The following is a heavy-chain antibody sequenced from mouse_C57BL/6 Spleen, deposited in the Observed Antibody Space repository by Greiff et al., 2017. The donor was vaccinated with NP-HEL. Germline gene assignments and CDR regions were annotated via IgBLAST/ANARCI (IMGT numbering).Heavy chain of an antibody. CDR3: TCYYYGSSGGYWYFDV. D-gene: IGHD1-1*01. V-gene: IGHV14-4*01. CDR2: IDPENGDT. Sequence: VQLKQSGAELVRPGASVKLSCTASGFNIKDDYMHWVKQRPEQGLEWIGWIDPENGDTEYASKFQGKATITADTSSNTAYLQLSSLTSEDTAVYYCTCYYYGSSGGYWYFDVWGTGTTVTVSS. J-gene: IGHJ1*03. CDR1: GFNIKDDY.